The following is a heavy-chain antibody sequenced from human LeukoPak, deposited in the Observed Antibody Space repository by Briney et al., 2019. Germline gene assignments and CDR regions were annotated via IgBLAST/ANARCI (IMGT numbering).Heavy chain of an antibody. CDR2: IWYDGSNK. Sequence: SGGSLRLSCAASGFPFSSYGMHWVRQAPGKGLEWVAVIWYDGSNKYYADSVKGRFTISRDNSKNTLYLQMNSLRAEDTAVYYCARGSPIAVAADIDYWGQGTLVTVSS. V-gene: IGHV3-33*08. CDR3: ARGSPIAVAADIDY. D-gene: IGHD6-19*01. J-gene: IGHJ4*02. CDR1: GFPFSSYG.